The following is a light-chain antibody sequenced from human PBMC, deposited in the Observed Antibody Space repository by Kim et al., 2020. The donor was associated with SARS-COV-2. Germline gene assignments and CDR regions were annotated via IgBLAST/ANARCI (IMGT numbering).Light chain of an antibody. Sequence: LSRCERASLACRASQSVSSYLGWYQQKPGQAPRLLIYDASSRATGIPARFSGSGSGTDFTLTISSLEPEDFAVYYCHQRSNWPLTFGGGTKVEIK. CDR1: QSVSSY. J-gene: IGKJ4*01. V-gene: IGKV3-11*01. CDR2: DAS. CDR3: HQRSNWPLT.